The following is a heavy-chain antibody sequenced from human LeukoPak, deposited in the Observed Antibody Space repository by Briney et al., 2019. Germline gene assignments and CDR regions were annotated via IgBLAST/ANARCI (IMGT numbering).Heavy chain of an antibody. Sequence: GGSLRLSCAASGFDFSTYSMHWVRRAPGRGLEWLSYIDSSSSTIYYADSVKGRFTISRDNAKNSLYLQMNSLRAEDTAVFYCARGGARSSSYYYYGMDVWGLGTTVTVSS. CDR2: IDSSSSTI. J-gene: IGHJ6*02. D-gene: IGHD6-13*01. V-gene: IGHV3-48*01. CDR3: ARGGARSSSYYYYGMDV. CDR1: GFDFSTYS.